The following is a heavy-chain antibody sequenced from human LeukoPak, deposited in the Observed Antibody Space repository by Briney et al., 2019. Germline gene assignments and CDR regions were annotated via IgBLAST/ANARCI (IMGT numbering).Heavy chain of an antibody. J-gene: IGHJ6*03. CDR2: IYSSGST. Sequence: SETLSLTCNVSGGSIRGYYWSWIRQPPGKGLEWIGYIYSSGSTNYNPSLKSRVTMSVDTSKNQFSLKVSSVTAADTAVYYCARVFDSGSQAYFYYMDVWGKGTTVTISS. V-gene: IGHV4-59*01. CDR3: ARVFDSGSQAYFYYMDV. D-gene: IGHD3-10*01. CDR1: GGSIRGYY.